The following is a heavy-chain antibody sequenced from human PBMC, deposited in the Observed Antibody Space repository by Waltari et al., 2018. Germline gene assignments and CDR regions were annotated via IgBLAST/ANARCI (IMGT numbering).Heavy chain of an antibody. V-gene: IGHV3-9*01. CDR3: AKGPWGDIWTGYYPT. Sequence: EVQLVESGGGLVQPGRSLRLSCAASGFTFDDYAMHWVRQAPGKGLEWVTGISWNSGSIGYADSVKGRVTISRDNAKNSLYLQMNSLRAEDTALYYWAKGPWGDIWTGYYPTWGQGTLVTVSS. CDR1: GFTFDDYA. J-gene: IGHJ5*02. CDR2: ISWNSGSI. D-gene: IGHD3-9*01.